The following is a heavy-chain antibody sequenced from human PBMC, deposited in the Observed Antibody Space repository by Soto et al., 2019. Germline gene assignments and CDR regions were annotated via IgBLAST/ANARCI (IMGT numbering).Heavy chain of an antibody. V-gene: IGHV6-1*01. J-gene: IGHJ6*02. Sequence: SQTLSLTCAISGDSVSSTSATWNRIRQSPSRGLEWLGRTYSRSKWYNDYAVSVKGRITINSDTSKNQFSLQLNSVTPEDTDVYYCSRGWSGLDVWGQGTTVTVSS. CDR2: TYSRSKWYN. D-gene: IGHD2-15*01. CDR1: GDSVSSTSAT. CDR3: SRGWSGLDV.